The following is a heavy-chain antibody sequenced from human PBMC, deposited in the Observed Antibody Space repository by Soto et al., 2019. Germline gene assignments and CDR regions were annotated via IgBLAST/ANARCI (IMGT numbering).Heavy chain of an antibody. CDR2: TYYRSKWYN. J-gene: IGHJ6*02. V-gene: IGHV6-1*01. CDR1: GDSVSSNSAA. D-gene: IGHD5-18*01. CDR3: ARDLGYSYGYYYYYGMDV. Sequence: TLSLTCAISGDSVSSNSAAWNWIRQSPSRGLEWLGRTYYRSKWYNDYAVSVKSRITINPDTSKNQFSLQLNSVTPEDTAVYYCARDLGYSYGYYYYYGMDVWGQGTTVTVSS.